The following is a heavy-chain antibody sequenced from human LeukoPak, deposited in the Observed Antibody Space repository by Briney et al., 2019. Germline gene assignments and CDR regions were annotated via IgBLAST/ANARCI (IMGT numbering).Heavy chain of an antibody. V-gene: IGHV3-15*01. D-gene: IGHD2-8*01. CDR2: IKSKTDGGTT. J-gene: IGHJ4*02. CDR1: GFTFSNAW. CDR3: TTDSMVYATIDY. Sequence: GGSPRLSCAASGFTFSNAWMSWGRQAPGKGLGWVGRIKSKTDGGTTDYAAPVKGRFTISRDDSKNTLYLQMNSLKTEDTAVYYCTTDSMVYATIDYWGQGTLVTVSS.